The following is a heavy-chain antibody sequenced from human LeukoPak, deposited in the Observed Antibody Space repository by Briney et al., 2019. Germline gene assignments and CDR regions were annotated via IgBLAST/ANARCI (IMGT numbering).Heavy chain of an antibody. J-gene: IGHJ4*02. D-gene: IGHD6-13*01. CDR1: GFTFDDYA. V-gene: IGHV3-9*01. CDR2: ISWNSGSI. CDR3: ARDHRRYSSSWSFPFAPSPIDY. Sequence: PGGSLRLSCAASGFTFDDYAMHWVRQAPGRGLEWVSGISWNSGSIGYADSVKGRFTISRDNAKNSLYLQMNSLRAEDTAVYYCARDHRRYSSSWSFPFAPSPIDYWGQGTLVTVSS.